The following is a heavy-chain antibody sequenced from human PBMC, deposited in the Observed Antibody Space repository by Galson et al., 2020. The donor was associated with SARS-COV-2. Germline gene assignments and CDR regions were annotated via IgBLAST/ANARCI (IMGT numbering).Heavy chain of an antibody. V-gene: IGHV3-33*01. CDR3: ARDIVVVPAANGFDP. CDR1: GFTFSSYG. CDR2: IWYDGSNK. J-gene: IGHJ5*02. D-gene: IGHD2-2*01. Sequence: GGSLRLSCAASGFTFSSYGMHWVRQAPGKGLEWVAVIWYDGSNKYYADSVKGRFTISGDNSKNTLYLQMNSLRAEDTAVYYCARDIVVVPAANGFDPWGQGTLVTVSS.